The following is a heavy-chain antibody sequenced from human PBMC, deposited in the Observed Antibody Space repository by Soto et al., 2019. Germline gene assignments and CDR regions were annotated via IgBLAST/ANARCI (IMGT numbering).Heavy chain of an antibody. CDR3: AGPSSGWSAHTGPGYFDL. D-gene: IGHD6-19*01. CDR1: GFTVSSNY. V-gene: IGHV3-53*02. J-gene: IGHJ2*01. CDR2: IYSGGST. Sequence: EVQLVETGGGLIQPGGSLRLSCAASGFTVSSNYMSWVRQAPGKGLEGVSVIYSGGSTYYADSVKGRFTISRDNSKNTLYLQMNSLRAEDTAVYYCAGPSSGWSAHTGPGYFDLWGRGTLVTVSS.